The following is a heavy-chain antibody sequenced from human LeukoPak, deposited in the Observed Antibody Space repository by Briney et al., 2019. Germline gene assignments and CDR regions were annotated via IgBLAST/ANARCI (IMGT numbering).Heavy chain of an antibody. CDR1: GFTFSSYS. V-gene: IGHV3-48*01. CDR2: ISSSSSSI. J-gene: IGHJ6*02. CDR3: ARDGGSNYVYGMDV. Sequence: PGGALRLSCAASGFTFSSYSMNGVHQARGRGVDGVSYISSSSSSIYYADSMKGRFTITRDNAKNSLYLKMNSLRAEDTAVYYCARDGGSNYVYGMDVWGQGTTVTVSS. D-gene: IGHD4-11*01.